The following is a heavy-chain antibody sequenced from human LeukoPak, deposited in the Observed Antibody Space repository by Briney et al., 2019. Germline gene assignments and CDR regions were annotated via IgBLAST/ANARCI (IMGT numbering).Heavy chain of an antibody. CDR3: AKDPKPVAVAGNYFDY. CDR1: GFTFDDYA. D-gene: IGHD6-19*01. CDR2: ISWNSGSI. Sequence: GGSLRLSCAASGFTFDDYAMHWVRQAPGKGLEWASGISWNSGSIGYADSVKGRFTISRDNAKNSLYLQMNSLRAEDTALYYCAKDPKPVAVAGNYFDYWGQGTLVTVSS. V-gene: IGHV3-9*01. J-gene: IGHJ4*02.